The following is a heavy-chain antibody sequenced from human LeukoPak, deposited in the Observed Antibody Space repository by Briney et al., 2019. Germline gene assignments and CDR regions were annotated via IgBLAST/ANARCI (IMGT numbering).Heavy chain of an antibody. CDR1: GYTFTSYG. V-gene: IGHV1-18*01. D-gene: IGHD6-19*01. Sequence: ASVKVSRKASGYTFTSYGISWVRQAPGQGLEWMGWISAYNGNTNYAQKLQGRVTMTTDTSTSAAYMELRSLRSDDTAVYYCARVLKPYSSGWPFDYWGQGTLVSVSS. CDR2: ISAYNGNT. CDR3: ARVLKPYSSGWPFDY. J-gene: IGHJ4*02.